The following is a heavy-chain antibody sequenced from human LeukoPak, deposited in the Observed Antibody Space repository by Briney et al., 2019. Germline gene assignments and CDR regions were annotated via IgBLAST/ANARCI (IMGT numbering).Heavy chain of an antibody. J-gene: IGHJ4*02. CDR2: ISAYNGNT. CDR3: ARDLPTMIAVAPDY. V-gene: IGHV1-18*01. D-gene: IGHD3-22*01. Sequence: ASVKVSCKASGYTFTSYGISWVRQAPGQGLEWMGWISAYNGNTNYAQKLQGRVTMTTDTSTSTAYMELRSLRSDDTAVYYCARDLPTMIAVAPDYWGQGTLVTVSS. CDR1: GYTFTSYG.